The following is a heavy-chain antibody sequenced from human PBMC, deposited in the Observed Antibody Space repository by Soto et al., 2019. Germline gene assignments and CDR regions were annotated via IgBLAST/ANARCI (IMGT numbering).Heavy chain of an antibody. D-gene: IGHD3-10*01. V-gene: IGHV4-59*01. Sequence: SETLSLTCSVSGASITTYYWSWIRQPPGKGLEWIGSISYSGSTKYNPSLESRVMISLDTSKNQFSLRLTSVTAADTALYYCARDWDSSGLFDPWGQGAVVTVSS. CDR1: GASITTYY. J-gene: IGHJ5*02. CDR3: ARDWDSSGLFDP. CDR2: ISYSGST.